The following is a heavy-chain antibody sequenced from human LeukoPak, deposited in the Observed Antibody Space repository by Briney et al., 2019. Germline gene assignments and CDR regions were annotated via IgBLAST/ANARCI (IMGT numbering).Heavy chain of an antibody. CDR1: GGSISSGGYY. Sequence: SETLSLTCTVSGGSISSGGYYWSWIRQHPGTGLEWIGYIYYSGSTYYNPSLKSRVTISVDTSKNQFSLKLSSVTAADTAVYYCARVTTVVTGVDYWGQGTLVTVSS. J-gene: IGHJ4*02. CDR3: ARVTTVVTGVDY. D-gene: IGHD4-23*01. CDR2: IYYSGST. V-gene: IGHV4-31*03.